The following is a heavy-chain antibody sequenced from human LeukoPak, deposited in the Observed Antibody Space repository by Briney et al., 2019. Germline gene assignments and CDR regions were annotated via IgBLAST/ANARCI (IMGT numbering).Heavy chain of an antibody. V-gene: IGHV1-8*01. Sequence: ASVKVSCKASGYTFSSNDINWVRQATGQGLEWMGWMNPHSGNTGYAQKFQGRVTITRNSSISTAYMELSSLRSEDTAVYYCAREGNRSSDSSASYPLDYWGQEPWSPSPQ. CDR1: GYTFSSND. CDR3: AREGNRSSDSSASYPLDY. J-gene: IGHJ4*01. CDR2: MNPHSGNT. D-gene: IGHD1-26*01.